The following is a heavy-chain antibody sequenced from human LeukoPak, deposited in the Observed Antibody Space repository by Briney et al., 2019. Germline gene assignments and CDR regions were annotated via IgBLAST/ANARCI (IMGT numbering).Heavy chain of an antibody. Sequence: PGGSLRLSCAASGFTFSSYAMSWVRQAPGKGLEWVSAISGSGGSTYYADSVKGRFTISRDNSKNTLYLQMNSLRAEDTAVYYCAKDASGYSYGYLYYYYYMDVWGKGTTVTVSS. CDR1: GFTFSSYA. CDR2: ISGSGGST. V-gene: IGHV3-23*01. J-gene: IGHJ6*03. D-gene: IGHD5-18*01. CDR3: AKDASGYSYGYLYYYYYMDV.